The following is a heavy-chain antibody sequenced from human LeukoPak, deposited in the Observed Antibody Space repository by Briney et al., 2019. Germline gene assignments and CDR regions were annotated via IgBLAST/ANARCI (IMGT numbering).Heavy chain of an antibody. J-gene: IGHJ4*02. CDR2: INPNSGGT. CDR1: GYTFTGYY. CDR3: AYSSGTYYMGFDY. V-gene: IGHV1-2*02. Sequence: ASVKVSCKASGYTFTGYYMHWVRQAPGQGLEWMGWINPNSGGTNYAQKFQGRVTMTRDTSLSTAYMELSRLRSDDTAVYYCAYSSGTYYMGFDYWGQGTLVTVSS. D-gene: IGHD3-22*01.